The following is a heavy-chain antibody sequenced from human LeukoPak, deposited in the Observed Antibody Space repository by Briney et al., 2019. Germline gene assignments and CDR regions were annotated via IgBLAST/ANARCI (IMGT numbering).Heavy chain of an antibody. CDR3: AREVTGPWDYYYGMDV. J-gene: IGHJ6*02. CDR2: VKSDGTTI. Sequence: GGSLRLSCAAFGFTFSSCWMHWVRQAPGKGPVWVSRVKSDGTTITYADSVKGRFTISRDNAKNTLYLQMDSLRGEDTAVYFCAREVTGPWDYYYGMDVWGQGTTVTVSS. CDR1: GFTFSSCW. D-gene: IGHD2-21*02. V-gene: IGHV3-74*01.